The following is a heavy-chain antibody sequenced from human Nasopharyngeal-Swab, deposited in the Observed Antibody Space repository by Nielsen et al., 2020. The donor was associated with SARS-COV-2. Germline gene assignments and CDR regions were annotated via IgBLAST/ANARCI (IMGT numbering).Heavy chain of an antibody. CDR2: IYHSGST. V-gene: IGHV4-30-2*01. J-gene: IGHJ6*03. D-gene: IGHD2-15*01. CDR3: ARQIGYCSGGSCYDYMDV. CDR1: GGSLSSGGYS. Sequence: LRLSCAVSGGSLSSGGYSWSWIRQPPGKGLVWIGYIYHSGSTYYNPSLKSRVTISVDRSKNQFSLKLSSVTPADTAVYYCARQIGYCSGGSCYDYMDVWGKGTTVTVSS.